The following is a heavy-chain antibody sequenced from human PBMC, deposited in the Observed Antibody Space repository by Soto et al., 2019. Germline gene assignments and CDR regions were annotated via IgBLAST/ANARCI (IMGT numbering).Heavy chain of an antibody. V-gene: IGHV1-2*04. D-gene: IGHD6-13*01. Sequence: LKVSCKASGYTFTGYYMHWVRQAPGQGLEWMGWINPNSGGTNYAQKFQGWVTMTRDTSISTAYMELSRLRSDDTAVYYCARGEEQQLVRDSEGIFDYWGQGTLVTVSS. CDR1: GYTFTGYY. J-gene: IGHJ4*02. CDR3: ARGEEQQLVRDSEGIFDY. CDR2: INPNSGGT.